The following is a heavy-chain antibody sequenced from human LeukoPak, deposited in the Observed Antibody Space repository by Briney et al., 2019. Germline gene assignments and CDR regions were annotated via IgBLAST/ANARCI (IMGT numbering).Heavy chain of an antibody. CDR1: GGSFSGYY. Sequence: SETLSLTCAVSGGSFSGYYRSWIRQPPGKGLEWIGEINHSGSTNYNPSLKSRVTISVDTSKNQFSLKLSSVTAADTAVYYCARCLPSSSCGYWGQGTLVTVSS. V-gene: IGHV4-34*01. J-gene: IGHJ4*02. D-gene: IGHD6-13*01. CDR3: ARCLPSSSCGY. CDR2: INHSGST.